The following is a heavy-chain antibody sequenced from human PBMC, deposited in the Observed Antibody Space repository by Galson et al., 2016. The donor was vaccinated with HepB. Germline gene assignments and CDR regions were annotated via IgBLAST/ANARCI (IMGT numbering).Heavy chain of an antibody. CDR2: INTANGNT. CDR3: ARLGFGFFGDYSYVEF. V-gene: IGHV1-3*04. D-gene: IGHD4-17*01. CDR1: GYTFTGHG. J-gene: IGHJ4*02. Sequence: SVKVSCKASGYTFTGHGLHWVRQAPGQRLEWMGGINTANGNTEYSQKVQGRVTITTDTSATLVFLDLSSLRSEDTAVYYCARLGFGFFGDYSYVEFWGRGTLVTVSS.